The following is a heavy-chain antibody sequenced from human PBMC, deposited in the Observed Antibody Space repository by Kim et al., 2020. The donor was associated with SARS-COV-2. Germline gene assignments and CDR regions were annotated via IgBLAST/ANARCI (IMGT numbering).Heavy chain of an antibody. CDR3: VKEAAFTTVVVDYYFDF. V-gene: IGHV3-30*02. Sequence: VGGRFTISRDNSKNTLYLQMNNLRAEDTALYYCVKEAAFTTVVVDYYFDFWGQGTLVTVSS. D-gene: IGHD2-15*01. J-gene: IGHJ4*02.